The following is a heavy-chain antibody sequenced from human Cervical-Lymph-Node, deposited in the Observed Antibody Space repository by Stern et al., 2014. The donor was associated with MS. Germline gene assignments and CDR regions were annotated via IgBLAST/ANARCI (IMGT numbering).Heavy chain of an antibody. CDR3: ARTRTSRGWFDF. D-gene: IGHD3-10*01. V-gene: IGHV2-70*01. CDR2: IALDDDK. J-gene: IGHJ5*01. Sequence: QVTLRESGPALVKPTQTLTLTCTFSGFSLSDSGMCVSWIRQPPGMALVWLAFIALDDDKYYSTSLKTRLTISEDTSKNQVVLRMTNMDPVDTAAYYCARTRTSRGWFDFWGQGTLVTVSS. CDR1: GFSLSDSGMC.